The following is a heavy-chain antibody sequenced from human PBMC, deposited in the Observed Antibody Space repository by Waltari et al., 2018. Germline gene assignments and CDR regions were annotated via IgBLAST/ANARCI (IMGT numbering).Heavy chain of an antibody. CDR2: IYYSGST. J-gene: IGHJ4*02. D-gene: IGHD3-10*01. V-gene: IGHV4-59*01. Sequence: QVQLQESGPGLVKPSETLSLTCTVSGGSISSYYWSWIRQPPGKGLEWIGYIYYSGSTNYNPSLKSRVTISVDTSKNQFSLKLSSVTAADTAVYYCAREPLGGGWFDYWGQGTLVTVSS. CDR3: AREPLGGGWFDY. CDR1: GGSISSYY.